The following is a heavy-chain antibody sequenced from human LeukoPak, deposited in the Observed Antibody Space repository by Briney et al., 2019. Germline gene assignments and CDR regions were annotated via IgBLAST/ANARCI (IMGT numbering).Heavy chain of an antibody. CDR2: ISYDGSNK. CDR1: GFTFSSYA. J-gene: IGHJ4*02. D-gene: IGHD2-15*01. Sequence: AGRSLRLSCAASGFTFSSYAMHWVRQAPGKGLEWVAVISYDGSNKYYADSVKGRFTISRDNSKNTLYLQMNSLRAEDTAVYYCAREHCSGGSCYGAYFDYWGQGTLVTVSS. V-gene: IGHV3-30-3*01. CDR3: AREHCSGGSCYGAYFDY.